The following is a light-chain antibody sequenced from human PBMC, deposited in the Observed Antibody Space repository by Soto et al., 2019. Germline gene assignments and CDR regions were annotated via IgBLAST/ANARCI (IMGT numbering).Light chain of an antibody. Sequence: EIVLTQSPGTLSLSPGERATLSCRASQSVSSSYLAWYQQRPGQAPRLLIYGASNRATGIPDRFSGSGSGTDFTLTISRLEPEDFAVYFCQQYGNSPLTFGGWTKVDIK. V-gene: IGKV3-20*01. CDR1: QSVSSSY. CDR2: GAS. J-gene: IGKJ4*01. CDR3: QQYGNSPLT.